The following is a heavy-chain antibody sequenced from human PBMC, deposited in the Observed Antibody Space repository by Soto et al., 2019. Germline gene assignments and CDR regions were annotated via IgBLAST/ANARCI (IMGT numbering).Heavy chain of an antibody. CDR2: IYSSWST. D-gene: IGHD1-1*01. J-gene: IGHJ4*02. CDR3: ARGNWNYFDY. CDR1: GGSISSGGYY. Sequence: QVQLQESGPGLVKPSQTLSLTCTVSGGSISSGGYYWSWIRQHPGKGLEWIGYIYSSWSTYYNPALRSRVTRSVDTSKNQFSLKLSSVTAADTAVYYCARGNWNYFDYWGQGTLVTVSS. V-gene: IGHV4-31*03.